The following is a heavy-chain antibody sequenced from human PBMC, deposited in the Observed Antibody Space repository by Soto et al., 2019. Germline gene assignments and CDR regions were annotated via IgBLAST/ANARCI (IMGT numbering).Heavy chain of an antibody. V-gene: IGHV1-18*01. CDR1: GYTFSSDG. Sequence: QVQLVQSGAEVKEPGASVRVSCKASGYTFSSDGFSWVRQAPGQGLERVAWISANSGDTNSAQKFQGRVTLPTDTSTCKADMGLRSLTSDNTALYFCAQDFRDSCGGPSCINFDWWGQGTVVTASS. CDR2: ISANSGDT. D-gene: IGHD2-21*01. J-gene: IGHJ4*02. CDR3: AQDFRDSCGGPSCINFDW.